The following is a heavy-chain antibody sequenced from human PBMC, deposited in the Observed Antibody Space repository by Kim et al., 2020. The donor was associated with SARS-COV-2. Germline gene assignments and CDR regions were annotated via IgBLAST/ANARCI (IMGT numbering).Heavy chain of an antibody. CDR2: IYSGGSST. J-gene: IGHJ4*02. D-gene: IGHD3-10*01. Sequence: GGSLRLSCAASGFTFSSYAMSWVRQAPGKGLEWVSVIYSGGSSTYYADSVKGRFTISRDNSKNTLYLQMNSLRAEDTAVYYCAKVSGVDYWGQGTLVTVS. CDR3: AKVSGVDY. CDR1: GFTFSSYA. V-gene: IGHV3-23*03.